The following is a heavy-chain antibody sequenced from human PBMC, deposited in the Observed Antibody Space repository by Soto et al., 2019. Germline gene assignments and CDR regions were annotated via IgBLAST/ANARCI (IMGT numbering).Heavy chain of an antibody. CDR2: ISYDGSNK. CDR1: GFTFSSYA. Sequence: GGSLRLSCAASGFTFSSYAMHWVRQAPGKGLEWVAVISYDGSNKYYADSVKGRFTISRDNSKNTRYLQMNSLRAEDTAVYYCAREEEDIVVVPAASGMDVWGQGTTVTVSS. V-gene: IGHV3-30-3*01. D-gene: IGHD2-2*01. CDR3: AREEEDIVVVPAASGMDV. J-gene: IGHJ6*02.